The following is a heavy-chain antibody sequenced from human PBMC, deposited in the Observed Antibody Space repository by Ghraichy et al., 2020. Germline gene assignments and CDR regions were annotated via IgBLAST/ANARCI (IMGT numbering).Heavy chain of an antibody. CDR1: GGSFSGYY. CDR2: INHSGST. V-gene: IGHV4-34*01. J-gene: IGHJ4*02. D-gene: IGHD1-1*01. Sequence: SETLSLTCAVYGGSFSGYYWSWIRQPPGKGLEWIGEINHSGSTNYNPSLKSRVTISVDTSKNQFSLKLSSVTAADTAVYYCARGIAVARQRRGVEFDYWGQGTLVTVSS. CDR3: ARGIAVARQRRGVEFDY.